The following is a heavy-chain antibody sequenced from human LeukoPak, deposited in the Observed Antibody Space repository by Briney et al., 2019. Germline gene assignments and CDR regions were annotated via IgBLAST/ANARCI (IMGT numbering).Heavy chain of an antibody. V-gene: IGHV3-33*01. J-gene: IGHJ4*02. CDR2: IGYDGSNK. Sequence: TGGSLRLSCAASGFTFSSYGMHWVRQAPGKGLEWVAVIGYDGSNKYYADSVKGRFTISRDNSKNTLYLQMNSLRAEDTAVYYCAGGVWFGDSPYFDYWGQGTLVTASS. D-gene: IGHD3-10*01. CDR3: AGGVWFGDSPYFDY. CDR1: GFTFSSYG.